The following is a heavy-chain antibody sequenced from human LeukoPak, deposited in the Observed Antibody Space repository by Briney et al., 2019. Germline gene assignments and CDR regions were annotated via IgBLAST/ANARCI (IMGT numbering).Heavy chain of an antibody. CDR1: GYTFTGYY. CDR2: INPNSGGT. V-gene: IGHV1-2*02. D-gene: IGHD6-6*01. J-gene: IGHJ4*02. Sequence: PLASVKVSCKASGYTFTGYYMHWVRQAPGQGLEWMGWINPNSGGTNYAQKFQGRVTMTRDTFISTAYMELSRLRSDDTAVYYCARRAAGSSSSSYYFDHWGQGTLVTVSS. CDR3: ARRAAGSSSSSYYFDH.